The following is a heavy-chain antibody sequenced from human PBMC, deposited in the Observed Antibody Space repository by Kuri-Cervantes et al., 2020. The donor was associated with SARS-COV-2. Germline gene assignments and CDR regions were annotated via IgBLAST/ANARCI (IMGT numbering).Heavy chain of an antibody. CDR3: ASSDYGDRINWFDP. CDR2: IYYSGST. V-gene: IGHV4-59*12. J-gene: IGHJ5*02. CDR1: GGSISSYY. Sequence: SETLSLTCTVSGGSISSYYWSWIRQPPGKGLEWIGYIYYSGSTNYNPSLKSGVTISVDTSKNQFSLKLSSVTAADTAVYYCASSDYGDRINWFDPWGQGTLVTVSS. D-gene: IGHD4-17*01.